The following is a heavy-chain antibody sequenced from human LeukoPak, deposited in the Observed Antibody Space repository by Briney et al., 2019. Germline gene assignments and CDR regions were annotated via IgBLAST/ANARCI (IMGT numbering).Heavy chain of an antibody. D-gene: IGHD2-2*01. CDR2: ISGSGDNI. CDR3: AKSDCSYISCYVLDY. V-gene: IGHV3-23*01. CDR1: GFTFSSYA. J-gene: IGHJ4*02. Sequence: GGSLRLSCAASGFTFSSYAMSWVRQAPGKGLEWVAAISGSGDNIYYADSVKGRFTISRDSSKKTLYLQMNILRAEDTAVYYCAKSDCSYISCYVLDYWGQGIQVTVSS.